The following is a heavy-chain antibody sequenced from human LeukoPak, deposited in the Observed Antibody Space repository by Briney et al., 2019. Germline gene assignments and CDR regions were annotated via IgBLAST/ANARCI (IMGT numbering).Heavy chain of an antibody. Sequence: SETLSLTCAVHGGSFSGYYWSWIRQPPGKGLEWIGEINHSGSTNYNPSLKSRVTISVDTSKNQFSLRLSFVTAADTSVYYCARHDYDSSGYRRDYYFDFWGQGTPVTVSS. CDR1: GGSFSGYY. CDR2: INHSGST. V-gene: IGHV4-34*01. CDR3: ARHDYDSSGYRRDYYFDF. J-gene: IGHJ4*02. D-gene: IGHD3-22*01.